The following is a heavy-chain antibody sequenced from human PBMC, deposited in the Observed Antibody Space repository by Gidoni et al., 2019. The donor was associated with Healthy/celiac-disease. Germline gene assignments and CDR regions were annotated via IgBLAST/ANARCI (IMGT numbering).Heavy chain of an antibody. Sequence: QVQLVQSGAEVKKPGASVKVSCKASGYTFTSYYMHWVRQAPGQGLEWMGIINPSGGSTSYAQKFQVRVTMTRDTSTSTVYMELSSLRSEDTAVYYCATITFGGVIANNQRAFDIWGQGTMVTVSS. CDR2: INPSGGST. V-gene: IGHV1-46*01. CDR1: GYTFTSYY. D-gene: IGHD3-16*02. J-gene: IGHJ3*02. CDR3: ATITFGGVIANNQRAFDI.